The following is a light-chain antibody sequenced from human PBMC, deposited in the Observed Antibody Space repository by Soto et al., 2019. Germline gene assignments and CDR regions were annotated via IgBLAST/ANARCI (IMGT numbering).Light chain of an antibody. V-gene: IGKV1-39*01. CDR1: QSISSY. J-gene: IGKJ5*01. Sequence: DIQMTQSPSSLSASVGDRVTITCRASQSISSYLNWYQQKPGKAPKVLIYFASSLQSGVPSRFSGSGSGTDFTLTIRNLQPEDFATYYCQKANSFPINFGQGTRLEIK. CDR2: FAS. CDR3: QKANSFPIN.